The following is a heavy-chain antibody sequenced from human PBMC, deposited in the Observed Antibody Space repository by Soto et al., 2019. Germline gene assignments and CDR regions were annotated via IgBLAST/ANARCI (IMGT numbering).Heavy chain of an antibody. CDR2: ISSSSSYT. Sequence: QVQLVESGGGLVKPGGSLRLSCAASGFTFSDYYMSWIRQAPGKGLEWVSYISSSSSYTNYADSVKGRFTISRDNAKNSLYLQMNSLRAEHTAVYSCATIAAAGTEGWFDPWGQGTLVTVSS. V-gene: IGHV3-11*05. J-gene: IGHJ5*02. D-gene: IGHD6-13*01. CDR1: GFTFSDYY. CDR3: ATIAAAGTEGWFDP.